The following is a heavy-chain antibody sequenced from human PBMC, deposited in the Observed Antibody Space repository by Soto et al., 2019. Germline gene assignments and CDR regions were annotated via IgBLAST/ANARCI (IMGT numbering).Heavy chain of an antibody. Sequence: GGSLRLSCAASGFTFGASAVQWVRQASGKGLEWLGRIGSRGESYATTYDVSVKGRFTISRDDSKNTVFLEMNGLRPEDTAVYYCARDEACTDTSCRNNWFGPWGRGTLVTVSS. CDR2: IGSRGESYAT. D-gene: IGHD2-2*01. V-gene: IGHV3-73*01. CDR1: GFTFGASA. CDR3: ARDEACTDTSCRNNWFGP. J-gene: IGHJ5*02.